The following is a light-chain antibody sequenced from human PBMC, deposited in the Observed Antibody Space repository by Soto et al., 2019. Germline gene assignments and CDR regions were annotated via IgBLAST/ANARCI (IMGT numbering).Light chain of an antibody. CDR3: CSYTSDLTPYV. CDR2: GVT. V-gene: IGLV2-14*03. J-gene: IGLJ1*01. Sequence: QSVLTRHTAVSGSPGQSVTISCTGTSSDIGAHDDVSWYQQHPGKVPKLLIYGVTDRPSGISNRFSGSKSGNVASLTISGLQAEDEADYYCCSYTSDLTPYVFGTGTKVTVL. CDR1: SSDIGAHDD.